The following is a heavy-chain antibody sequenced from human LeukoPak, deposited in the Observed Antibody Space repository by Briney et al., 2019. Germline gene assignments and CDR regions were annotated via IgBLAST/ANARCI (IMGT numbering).Heavy chain of an antibody. J-gene: IGHJ4*02. CDR3: ARDLQYHY. V-gene: IGHV4-34*01. CDR2: INDSGST. Sequence: SETLSLTCAVYGGSFSGYYWSWIRQPPGRGLEWIGGINDSGSTNYNPSLKSRVSISADTSKSQFSLKLSSVTAADTAVYYCARDLQYHYWGQGTLVTVSS. CDR1: GGSFSGYY. D-gene: IGHD4-11*01.